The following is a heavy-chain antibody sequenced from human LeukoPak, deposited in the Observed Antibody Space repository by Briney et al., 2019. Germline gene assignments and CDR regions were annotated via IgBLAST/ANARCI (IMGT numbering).Heavy chain of an antibody. D-gene: IGHD3-3*01. CDR2: ISYDGRNN. CDR1: GFPFSSYA. V-gene: IGHV3-30*01. J-gene: IGHJ6*03. CDR3: ARAAIFDYYFYIDV. Sequence: GGSLRLSCAASGFPFSSYAMHWVRQAPGKGLEWVAGISYDGRNNYYPDSEKGRFSISRDDSNNTLYLQMHSRRADDAAVYFYARAAIFDYYFYIDVWGRGTTVTVSS.